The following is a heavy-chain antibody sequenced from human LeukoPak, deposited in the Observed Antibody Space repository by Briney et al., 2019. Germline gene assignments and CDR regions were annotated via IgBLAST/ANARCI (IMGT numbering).Heavy chain of an antibody. Sequence: GESLRLSCATSGFTFSSNWMSWVRQAPGKGLEWVATIQPDGSEKYYVDSVKGRFTISRDNAKNSLYLQMNSLRAEDTAVYYCAKGRQQLLDYWGQGTLVTVSS. J-gene: IGHJ4*02. CDR2: IQPDGSEK. D-gene: IGHD6-13*01. CDR1: GFTFSSNW. CDR3: AKGRQQLLDY. V-gene: IGHV3-7*01.